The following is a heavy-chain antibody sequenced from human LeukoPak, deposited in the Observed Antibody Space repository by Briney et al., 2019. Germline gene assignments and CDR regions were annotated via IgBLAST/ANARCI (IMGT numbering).Heavy chain of an antibody. D-gene: IGHD2-15*01. Sequence: GGSLRLSCEASGFTFSNSDMHWVRQVSGKGLEWISGIGTVGDTYYPESVKGRFTISRDNAKNSLYLQMNSLRAEDTAVYYCARGLYCSGGSCSFFDYWGQGTLVTVSS. V-gene: IGHV3-13*01. J-gene: IGHJ4*02. CDR2: IGTVGDT. CDR3: ARGLYCSGGSCSFFDY. CDR1: GFTFSNSD.